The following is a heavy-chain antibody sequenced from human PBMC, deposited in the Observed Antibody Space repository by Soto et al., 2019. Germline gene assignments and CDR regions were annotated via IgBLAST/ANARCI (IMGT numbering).Heavy chain of an antibody. D-gene: IGHD3-3*01. Sequence: GGSLRLSCAASGFTFSAYAMSWVRQAPGKGLEWVSSITSSATSTYYADSVKGRFTISRDNSKRTLFLQMNSLRAEDTALYYCSRGVYDVLSGSYRPLHYMDVWGKGTTVTVSS. CDR3: SRGVYDVLSGSYRPLHYMDV. CDR1: GFTFSAYA. J-gene: IGHJ6*03. V-gene: IGHV3-23*01. CDR2: ITSSATST.